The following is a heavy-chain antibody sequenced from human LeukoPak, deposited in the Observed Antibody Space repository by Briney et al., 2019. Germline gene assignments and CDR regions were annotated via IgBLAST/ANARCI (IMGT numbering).Heavy chain of an antibody. Sequence: SETLSLTCTVSGGSISSSSYYWGWIRQPPGKGLEWIGSIYYSGSTYYNLSLKSRVTISVDTSKNQFSLKLSSVTAADTAVYYCARLLIAVAGNFDYWGQGTLVTVSS. CDR2: IYYSGST. V-gene: IGHV4-39*01. D-gene: IGHD6-19*01. CDR3: ARLLIAVAGNFDY. J-gene: IGHJ4*02. CDR1: GGSISSSSYY.